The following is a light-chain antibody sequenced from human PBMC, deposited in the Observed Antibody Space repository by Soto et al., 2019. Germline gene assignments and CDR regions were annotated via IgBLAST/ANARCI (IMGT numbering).Light chain of an antibody. Sequence: DIQMTQSPSSLYASVRDRVTITCRASQSISTYIDWFQQKPGKAPKLLISAASTLESGVPSRFSGSGSGTDFTLTISSPQPEDFATYFCQQSHSVPLTFGGGTKVEI. CDR2: AAS. CDR1: QSISTY. CDR3: QQSHSVPLT. J-gene: IGKJ4*01. V-gene: IGKV1-39*01.